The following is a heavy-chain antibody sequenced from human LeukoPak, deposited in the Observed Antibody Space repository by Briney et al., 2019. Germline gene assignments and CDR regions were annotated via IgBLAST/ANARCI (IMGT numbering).Heavy chain of an antibody. CDR1: GFTFSTYW. CDR2: IKQDGSET. D-gene: IGHD3-10*01. J-gene: IGHJ3*02. Sequence: GGSLRLSCAASGFTFSTYWMTWVRQAPGKGLEWVANIKQDGSETYYVDSVKGRFTISRDNAKNSLYLQMNSLRTEDTAVYSCARLNYYANKGPDAFDIWGQGTVVTVSS. V-gene: IGHV3-7*01. CDR3: ARLNYYANKGPDAFDI.